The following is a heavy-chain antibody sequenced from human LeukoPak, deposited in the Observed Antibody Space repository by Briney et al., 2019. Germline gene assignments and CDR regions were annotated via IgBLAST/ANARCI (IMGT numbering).Heavy chain of an antibody. J-gene: IGHJ4*02. Sequence: GSLRLSCAASGFTFSSYEMNWVRQAPGKGLEWVGSIYYSGSTYYNPSLKSRVTISVDTSKNQFSLKLSSVTAADTAVYYCASTQGTVTNYFDYWGQGTLVTVSS. CDR1: GFTFSSYE. CDR3: ASTQGTVTNYFDY. V-gene: IGHV4-39*07. D-gene: IGHD4-17*01. CDR2: IYYSGST.